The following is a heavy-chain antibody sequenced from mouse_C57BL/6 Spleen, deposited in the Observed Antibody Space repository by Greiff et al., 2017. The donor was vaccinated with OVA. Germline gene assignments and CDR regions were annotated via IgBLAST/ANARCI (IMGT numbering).Heavy chain of an antibody. J-gene: IGHJ1*03. CDR2: IDPANGNT. D-gene: IGHD2-3*01. CDR1: GFNIKNTY. Sequence: VQLKESVAELVRPGASVKLSCTASGFNIKNTYMHWVKQRPEQGLEWIGRIDPANGNTKYAPKFQGKATISADTSSNTAYLQLSSLTSEDTAIYYCARDDDGLWYFDVWGTGTTVTVSS. CDR3: ARDDDGLWYFDV. V-gene: IGHV14-3*01.